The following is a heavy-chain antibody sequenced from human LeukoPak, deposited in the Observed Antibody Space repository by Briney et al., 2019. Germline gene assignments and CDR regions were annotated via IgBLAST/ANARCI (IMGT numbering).Heavy chain of an antibody. CDR2: IYPGDSDT. V-gene: IGHV5-51*01. Sequence: GESLKISCKGSGYSFTSYWISWVRQMPGKGLEWMGIIYPGDSDTRYSPSFQGQVTISADKSISTAYLQWSSLKASDTAMYYCARPISYYYDSSDYYADAFDIWGQGTMVTVSS. CDR3: ARPISYYYDSSDYYADAFDI. J-gene: IGHJ3*02. CDR1: GYSFTSYW. D-gene: IGHD3-22*01.